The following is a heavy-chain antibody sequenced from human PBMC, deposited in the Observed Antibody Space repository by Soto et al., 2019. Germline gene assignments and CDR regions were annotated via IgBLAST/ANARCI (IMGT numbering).Heavy chain of an antibody. J-gene: IGHJ6*02. CDR2: ISYDGSNK. D-gene: IGHD3-10*01. CDR1: GFTFSSYG. CDR3: AKVPGPHYYGSGGYRIYGMDV. V-gene: IGHV3-30*18. Sequence: QVQLVESGGGVVQPGRSLRLSCAASGFTFSSYGMHWVRQAPGKGLEWVAVISYDGSNKYYADSVKGRFTISRDNSKNTLYLQMNSLRAEETAVYYCAKVPGPHYYGSGGYRIYGMDVWGQGTTVTVSS.